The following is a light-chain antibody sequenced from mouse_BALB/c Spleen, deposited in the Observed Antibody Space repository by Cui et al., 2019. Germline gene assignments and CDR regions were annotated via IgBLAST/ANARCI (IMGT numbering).Light chain of an antibody. CDR2: LTS. Sequence: QIVPTQSPALMSASPGDKITMTYSASSSVIYMYWYQQKPRSSPKPRIYLTSNLASGVPARFSGSGYGTSYSLTISSTEAEDAANYYCQQWSSNPHTFGGGTKLEIK. V-gene: IGKV4-68*01. CDR1: SSVIY. J-gene: IGKJ2*01. CDR3: QQWSSNPHT.